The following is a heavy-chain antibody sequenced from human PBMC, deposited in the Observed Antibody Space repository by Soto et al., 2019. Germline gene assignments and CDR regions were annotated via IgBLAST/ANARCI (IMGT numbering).Heavy chain of an antibody. J-gene: IGHJ6*02. V-gene: IGHV1-18*04. D-gene: IGHD2-21*02. CDR2: ISAYNGNT. Sequence: ASVKVSCKTSGYTFISYYIHWVRQAPGQGLEWMGWISAYNGNTNYAQKLQGRVTMTTDTSTSTAYMELRSLRSDDTAVYYCAKNTAYCGGDCYRYYYYYGMDVWGQGTTVTVSS. CDR1: GYTFISYY. CDR3: AKNTAYCGGDCYRYYYYYGMDV.